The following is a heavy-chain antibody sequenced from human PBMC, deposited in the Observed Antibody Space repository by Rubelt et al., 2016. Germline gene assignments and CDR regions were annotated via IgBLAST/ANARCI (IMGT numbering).Heavy chain of an antibody. Sequence: GGSLRLSCAASGFTFTNTWMSWGRQAPGKGLKWVSSISSSSSYTNYADSVKGRFTISIDNAKNSLYLQMNSLRAEDTAVYYCARGRSARTPAAEFDYWGQGALVTVSS. CDR2: ISSSSSYT. V-gene: IGHV3-11*05. CDR3: ARGRSARTPAAEFDY. D-gene: IGHD2-2*01. CDR1: GFTFTNTW. J-gene: IGHJ4*02.